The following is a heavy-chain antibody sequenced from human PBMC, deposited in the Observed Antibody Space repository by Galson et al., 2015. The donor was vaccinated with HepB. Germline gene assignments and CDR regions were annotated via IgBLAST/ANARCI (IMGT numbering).Heavy chain of an antibody. V-gene: IGHV3-23*01. Sequence: SLRLSCAASGFTFSSYAMNWVRQAPGKGLEWVSSIDGSSVTTYYADSVNGRFTISRDNSKNTLYLQLNSLTVEDTAEYYCAKGTYDDYRGFDCWGQGTLVTVSS. CDR2: IDGSSVTT. CDR3: AKGTYDDYRGFDC. J-gene: IGHJ4*02. CDR1: GFTFSSYA. D-gene: IGHD4-17*01.